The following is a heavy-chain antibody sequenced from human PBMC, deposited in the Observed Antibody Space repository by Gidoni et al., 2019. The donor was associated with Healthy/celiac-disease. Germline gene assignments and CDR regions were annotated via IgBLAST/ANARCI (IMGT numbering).Heavy chain of an antibody. CDR2: INPSGGST. D-gene: IGHD5-12*01. CDR1: GYTFTSYY. Sequence: QVQLVQSGAEVKKPGASVKVSCKASGYTFTSYYMHWVRQAPGQGLEWMGIINPSGGSTSYAQKFQGRVTMTRDTSTSTVYMELSSLRSEDTAVYYCARDRLESDGYNYGIFYYWGQGTLVTVSS. CDR3: ARDRLESDGYNYGIFYY. V-gene: IGHV1-46*03. J-gene: IGHJ4*02.